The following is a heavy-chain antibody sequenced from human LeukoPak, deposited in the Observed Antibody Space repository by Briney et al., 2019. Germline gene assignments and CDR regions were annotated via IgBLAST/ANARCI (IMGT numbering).Heavy chain of an antibody. CDR3: ARDSGYSSSPGPNWFDP. D-gene: IGHD6-13*01. V-gene: IGHV3-48*03. CDR1: GFIFSIDE. CDR2: ISSSVSTI. J-gene: IGHJ5*02. Sequence: PGGSLRLSCAAAGFIFSIDEMNWVRQAPGEVLEWVSYISSSVSTIYYAASVKGRFTISSDNARSSLYLQMNSLRAEDTAVYYCARDSGYSSSPGPNWFDPWGQGTLVTVSS.